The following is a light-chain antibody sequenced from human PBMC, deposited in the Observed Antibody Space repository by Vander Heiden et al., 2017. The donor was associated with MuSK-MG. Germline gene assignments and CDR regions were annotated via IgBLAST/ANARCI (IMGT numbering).Light chain of an antibody. J-gene: IGLJ1*01. Sequence: SSELTQPPSVSVSPGQTARIPCSGDALPKQYAYWYQQKPGQAPVLVIYKDSERPSEIPERFSGSSSGTTVTLTISGVQAEDEADYYCQSADSSGTYYVFGTGTKVTVL. V-gene: IGLV3-25*03. CDR2: KDS. CDR3: QSADSSGTYYV. CDR1: ALPKQY.